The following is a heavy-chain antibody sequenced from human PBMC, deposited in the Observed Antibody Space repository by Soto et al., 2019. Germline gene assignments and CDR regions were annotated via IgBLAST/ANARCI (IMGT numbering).Heavy chain of an antibody. J-gene: IGHJ6*03. CDR1: GFSLSNARMG. V-gene: IGHV2-26*01. Sequence: SGPTLVNPTETLTLTCTVSGFSLSNARMGVSWIRQPPGKALEWLAHIFSNDEKSYSTSLKSRLTISKDTSKSQVVLTMTNMDPVDTATYYCARIPPASVAAIPWGDFDYYMDVWGKGTTVTVSS. CDR3: ARIPPASVAAIPWGDFDYYMDV. CDR2: IFSNDEK. D-gene: IGHD2-15*01.